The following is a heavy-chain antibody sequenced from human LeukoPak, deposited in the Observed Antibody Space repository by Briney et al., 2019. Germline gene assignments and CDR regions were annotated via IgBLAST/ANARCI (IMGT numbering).Heavy chain of an antibody. CDR1: GFTFSSYS. CDR3: AREGAQYSSSPETDYYYYYYMDV. V-gene: IGHV3-48*01. CDR2: ISSSSSTI. Sequence: GGSLRLSCAASGFTFSSYSMNWVRQAPGKGLEWVSYISSSSSTIYYADSVKGRFTISRDNAKNSLYPQMNSLRAEDTAVYYCAREGAQYSSSPETDYYYYYYMDVWGKGTTVTVSS. D-gene: IGHD6-13*01. J-gene: IGHJ6*03.